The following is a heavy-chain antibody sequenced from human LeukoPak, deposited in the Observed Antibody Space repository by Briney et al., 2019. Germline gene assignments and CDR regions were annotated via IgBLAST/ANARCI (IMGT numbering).Heavy chain of an antibody. Sequence: SETLSLTCAVYGGSFSGYYWSWIRQPPGKGLEWIGEINRSGSTNYNPSLKSRVTISVDTSKNQFSLKLSSVTAADTAVYYCARGFGGSYYSAYYFDYWGQGTLVTVSS. D-gene: IGHD1-26*01. CDR3: ARGFGGSYYSAYYFDY. V-gene: IGHV4-34*01. CDR1: GGSFSGYY. CDR2: INRSGST. J-gene: IGHJ4*02.